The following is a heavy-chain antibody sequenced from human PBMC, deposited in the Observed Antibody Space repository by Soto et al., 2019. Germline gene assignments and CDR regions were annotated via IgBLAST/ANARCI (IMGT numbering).Heavy chain of an antibody. J-gene: IGHJ4*02. V-gene: IGHV3-33*01. Sequence: GGSLRLSCAASGFTFSSYGMHWVRQAPGKGLEWVAVIWYDGSNKYYADSVKGRFTISRDNSKNTLYLQMNSLRAEDTAVYYCARDLSVLLRDYYFDYWGQGTLVTVSS. D-gene: IGHD1-26*01. CDR1: GFTFSSYG. CDR2: IWYDGSNK. CDR3: ARDLSVLLRDYYFDY.